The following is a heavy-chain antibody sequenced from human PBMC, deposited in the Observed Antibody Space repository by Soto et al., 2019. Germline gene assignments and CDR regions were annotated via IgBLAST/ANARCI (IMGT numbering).Heavy chain of an antibody. Sequence: QVQLVQSGAEVKKPGSSVKVSCKASGGTFSSYAISWVRQAPGQGLEWMGGIIPIFGTANYAQKFQGRVTITADKSTSTAYMELSSLRSEDTAVYYCARSEGSMLTGTPTSYYYYGMDVWGQGTTVTVSS. CDR1: GGTFSSYA. V-gene: IGHV1-69*06. J-gene: IGHJ6*02. CDR2: IIPIFGTA. D-gene: IGHD3-10*01. CDR3: ARSEGSMLTGTPTSYYYYGMDV.